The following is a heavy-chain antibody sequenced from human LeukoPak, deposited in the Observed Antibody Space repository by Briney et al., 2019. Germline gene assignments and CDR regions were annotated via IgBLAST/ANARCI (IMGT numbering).Heavy chain of an antibody. D-gene: IGHD2-21*02. CDR3: ARGYCGGDCYYFADY. Sequence: GESLKISCQGSGYSFTSYWIGWVRQMPGKGLEWMGIIYPGDSDTRYSPSFQGQVTISADKSISTAYLQWSSLKASDTAMYYCARGYCGGDCYYFADYWGQGTLVTVSS. V-gene: IGHV5-51*01. J-gene: IGHJ4*02. CDR1: GYSFTSYW. CDR2: IYPGDSDT.